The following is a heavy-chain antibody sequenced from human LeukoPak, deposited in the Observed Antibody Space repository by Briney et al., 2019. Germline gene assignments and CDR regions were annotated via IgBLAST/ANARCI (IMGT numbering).Heavy chain of an antibody. CDR2: ITWDGGST. J-gene: IGHJ2*01. CDR1: GFTFDDYA. Sequence: PGGSLRLSCAASGFTFDDYAMHWVRQAPGKGLEWVSLITWDGGSTYYADSVKGRFTISRDNSKKSLYLQMNSLRPEDTALYYCAKEPYFDLWGRGTLVTVSS. CDR3: AKEPYFDL. V-gene: IGHV3-43D*03.